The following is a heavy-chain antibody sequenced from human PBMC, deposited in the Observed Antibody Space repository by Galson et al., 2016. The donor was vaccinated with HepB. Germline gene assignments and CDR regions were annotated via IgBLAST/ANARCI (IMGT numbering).Heavy chain of an antibody. D-gene: IGHD4-23*01. CDR1: GFLFENYQ. J-gene: IGHJ6*02. Sequence: SLRLSCAGSGFLFENYQMNWIRQAPGKGLEWVSYISTTGNAVYYTDSVRCRFTVSRDNAKGSVSLQMSSLRPEDTATYYCARDTRGFGGSLDVWGQGTTVSVSS. CDR2: ISTTGNAV. V-gene: IGHV3-48*03. CDR3: ARDTRGFGGSLDV.